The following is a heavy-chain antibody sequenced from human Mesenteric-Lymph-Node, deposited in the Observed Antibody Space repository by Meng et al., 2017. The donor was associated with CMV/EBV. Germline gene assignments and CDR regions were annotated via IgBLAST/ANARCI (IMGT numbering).Heavy chain of an antibody. CDR2: INTSGSTT. CDR3: TRFAGYYYLYGLDV. V-gene: IGHV3-11*04. Sequence: GESLKISCAASGFTVSSNYMSWVRQAPGKGLEWISCINTSGSTTYYADSVKGRFTISRDNTENSLYLQMDSLRVEDTAVYYCTRFAGYYYLYGLDVWGQGTTVTVSS. D-gene: IGHD1-14*01. CDR1: GFTVSSNY. J-gene: IGHJ6*02.